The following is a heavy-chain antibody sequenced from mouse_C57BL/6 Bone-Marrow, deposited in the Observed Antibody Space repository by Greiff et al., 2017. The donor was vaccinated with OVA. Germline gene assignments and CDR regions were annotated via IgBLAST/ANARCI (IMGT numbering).Heavy chain of an antibody. CDR1: GYTFTDYE. Sequence: VQLQQSGAELVRPGASVTLSCKASGYTFTDYEMHWVKQTPVPGLEWIGAIDPETGGTAYNQKFKGKAILTADKSSSTAYMELRSLTSEDSAVYDCTVIYYDYDGYVDYWGQGTTRTVSS. J-gene: IGHJ2*01. CDR3: TVIYYDYDGYVDY. CDR2: IDPETGGT. V-gene: IGHV1-15*01. D-gene: IGHD2-4*01.